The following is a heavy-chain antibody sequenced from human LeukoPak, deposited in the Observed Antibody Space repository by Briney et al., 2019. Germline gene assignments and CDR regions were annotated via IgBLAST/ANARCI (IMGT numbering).Heavy chain of an antibody. CDR1: GGTFSSYA. CDR3: ARNGQGGITGTTQHYYYYGMDV. D-gene: IGHD1-7*01. CDR2: IIPILGIA. V-gene: IGHV1-69*04. Sequence: SVKVSCKASGGTFSSYAIGWVRQAPGQGLEWMGRIIPILGIANYAQKFQGRVTITADKSTSTAYMELSSLRSEDTAVYYCARNGQGGITGTTQHYYYYGMDVWGQGTTVTVSS. J-gene: IGHJ6*02.